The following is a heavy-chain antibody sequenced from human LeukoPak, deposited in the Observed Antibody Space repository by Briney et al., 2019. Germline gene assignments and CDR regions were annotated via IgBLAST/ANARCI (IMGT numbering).Heavy chain of an antibody. V-gene: IGHV4-59*01. CDR1: GGSISSYY. Sequence: SETLSLTCAVSGGSISSYYWSWIRQPPGKGLEWIGYIYYSGSTNYNPSLKSRVTISVDTSKNQFSLKPSSVTAADMAVYYCASIAAAGWSADYCFDYWGQGTLVTVSS. CDR2: IYYSGST. J-gene: IGHJ4*02. D-gene: IGHD6-13*01. CDR3: ASIAAAGWSADYCFDY.